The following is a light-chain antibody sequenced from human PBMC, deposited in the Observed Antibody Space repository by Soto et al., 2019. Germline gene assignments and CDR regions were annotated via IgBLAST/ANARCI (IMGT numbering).Light chain of an antibody. CDR3: QQYNNWPWT. CDR2: RAS. V-gene: IGKV3-15*01. CDR1: QNIYSN. J-gene: IGKJ1*01. Sequence: IVMTQSPATLSVSPGERATLSCRASQNIYSNVAWYQQRPGQAPRLLIYRASTRAPGIPARFSGSGSGTDFTLTISSLQSEDFAVYYCQQYNNWPWTFGQGTKVDIK.